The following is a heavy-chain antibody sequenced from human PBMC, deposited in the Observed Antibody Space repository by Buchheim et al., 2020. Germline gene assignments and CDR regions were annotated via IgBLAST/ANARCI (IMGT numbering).Heavy chain of an antibody. Sequence: QVQLVQSGAEVKKPGSSVKVSCKVSGGTLSSYDISGVRQAPGQGLEWMGRIIPIIGIANYAQKFQGRVTITADKSTSTAYMELSSLRSEDTAVYYCARDSTVYYYDSSGYCNYWGQGTL. V-gene: IGHV1-69*04. CDR3: ARDSTVYYYDSSGYCNY. CDR1: GGTLSSYD. D-gene: IGHD3-22*01. J-gene: IGHJ4*02. CDR2: IIPIIGIA.